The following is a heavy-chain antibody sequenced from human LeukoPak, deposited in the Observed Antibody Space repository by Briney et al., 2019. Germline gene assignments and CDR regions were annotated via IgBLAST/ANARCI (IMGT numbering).Heavy chain of an antibody. CDR1: GFTFSSYW. CDR3: ARGEFPHAFDI. Sequence: PGGSLRLSCAASGFTFSSYWMSWVRQAPGKGLEWVATIRQDGSQKYYVDSVKGRFTISRDNAKNSLYLQMNSLRAEDTAVYYCARGEFPHAFDIWGQGTMVTVSS. J-gene: IGHJ3*02. D-gene: IGHD2-21*01. V-gene: IGHV3-7*01. CDR2: IRQDGSQK.